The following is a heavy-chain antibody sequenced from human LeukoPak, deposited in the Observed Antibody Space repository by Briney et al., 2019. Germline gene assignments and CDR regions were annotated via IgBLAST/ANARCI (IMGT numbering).Heavy chain of an antibody. J-gene: IGHJ4*02. CDR2: ISGSGGST. D-gene: IGHD3-10*01. CDR3: AKDNEWFRMRYYFDY. V-gene: IGHV3-23*01. CDR1: GFTFSSYA. Sequence: GGSLRLSCAASGFTFSSYAMSWARQAPGKGLEWVSAISGSGGSTYYADSVKGRFTISRDNSKNTLYLQMNSLRAEDTAVYYCAKDNEWFRMRYYFDYWGQGTLVTVSS.